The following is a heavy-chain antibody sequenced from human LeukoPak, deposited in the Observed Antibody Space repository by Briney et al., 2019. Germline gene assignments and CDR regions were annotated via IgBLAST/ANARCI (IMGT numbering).Heavy chain of an antibody. CDR3: ARERITMIVVVIRSWFDP. CDR2: LTYDGSNK. D-gene: IGHD3-22*01. CDR1: GFTFSDYP. V-gene: IGHV3-30*04. Sequence: GRSLRLSCVASGFTFSDYPMHWVRQPPGKGLEWVAALTYDGSNKYYADSVKGRFTISRDNSKNTLYVQMNSLRAEDTAVYYCARERITMIVVVIRSWFDPWGQGTLVTVSS. J-gene: IGHJ5*02.